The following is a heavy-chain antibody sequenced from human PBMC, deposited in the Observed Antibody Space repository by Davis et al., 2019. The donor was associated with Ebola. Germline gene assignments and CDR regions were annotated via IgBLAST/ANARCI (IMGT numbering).Heavy chain of an antibody. V-gene: IGHV4-59*01. J-gene: IGHJ4*02. CDR3: ARGTMYSSGWYFDF. CDR2: IYYSGTT. CDR1: GDSMSDYY. D-gene: IGHD6-19*01. Sequence: SETLSLTCTVSGDSMSDYYYNWIRQPPGRGLEWIGNIYYSGTTNLNPSLKSRVTISVDTSKNQFSLKLSSVTAADTAVYYCARGTMYSSGWYFDFWGQGTLVTVSS.